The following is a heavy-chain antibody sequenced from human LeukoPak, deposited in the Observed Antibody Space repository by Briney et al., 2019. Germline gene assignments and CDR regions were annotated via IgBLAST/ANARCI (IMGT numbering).Heavy chain of an antibody. CDR1: GYTFTSYG. J-gene: IGHJ4*02. CDR3: ARDGDF. V-gene: IGHV1-18*01. D-gene: IGHD7-27*01. Sequence: GASVKVSFTSSGYTFTSYGISWVRQAPGQGLEWMGWISAYNGNRNYAQKLLGRVTMTTDTSTSTDYMELRSLRSDDTAVYYCARDGDFWGQGTLVTVSS. CDR2: ISAYNGNR.